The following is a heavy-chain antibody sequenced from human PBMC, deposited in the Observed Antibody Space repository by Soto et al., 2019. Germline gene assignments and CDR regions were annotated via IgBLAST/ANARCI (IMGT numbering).Heavy chain of an antibody. CDR1: GGSFSGYY. CDR3: ARTYYSRSGTYFAWFDP. CDR2: IKHSGGT. J-gene: IGHJ5*02. D-gene: IGHD3-10*01. Sequence: QVRLKQRGAGLLKPSETLSLTCDVYGGSFSGYYWSWIRQSPGKGLEWIGQIKHSGGTNYNPLLKSRVTISVDTPRNQSSLKLSSVTAADTAVYFCARTYYSRSGTYFAWFDPWGQGTLVTVSS. V-gene: IGHV4-34*01.